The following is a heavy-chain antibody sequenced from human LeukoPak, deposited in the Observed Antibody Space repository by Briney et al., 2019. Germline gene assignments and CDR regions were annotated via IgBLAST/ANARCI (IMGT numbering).Heavy chain of an antibody. J-gene: IGHJ4*02. CDR3: GRDYYDSSGHFDY. V-gene: IGHV4-39*07. D-gene: IGHD3-22*01. CDR1: GGSIRSSSYY. Sequence: SETLSLTCTVSGGSIRSSSYYWGWIRQPPGKGLEWIGSIYYSGSTYYNPSLKSRVTISIDTSKNQFSLKLSSVTAADTAVYYCGRDYYDSSGHFDYWGQGTLVTVSS. CDR2: IYYSGST.